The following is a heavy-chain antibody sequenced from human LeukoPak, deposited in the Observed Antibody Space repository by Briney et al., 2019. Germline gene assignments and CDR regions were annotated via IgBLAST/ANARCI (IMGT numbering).Heavy chain of an antibody. J-gene: IGHJ6*02. CDR3: AMATKHFYYYYGMDV. Sequence: GGSLRLSCAASGFTLSSYAMSWVRQAPGKGLEWVSRIGGSGSDTYYADSLRGRFTISRDDSKNTLYLQMNSLRAEDTAVYYCAMATKHFYYYYGMDVWGQGTTVTVSS. CDR1: GFTLSSYA. V-gene: IGHV3-23*01. CDR2: IGGSGSDT.